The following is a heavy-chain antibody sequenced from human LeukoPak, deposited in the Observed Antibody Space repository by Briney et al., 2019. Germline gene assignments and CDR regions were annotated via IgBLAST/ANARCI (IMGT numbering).Heavy chain of an antibody. Sequence: SETLSLTCTVSGGSISSYYWSWIRQPPGKGLEWIGYIFYSGSTNYNPSLKSRVTISVDTSKNQFSLKLSSVTAADTAVYYCARQLSSSWYAEEIIDYWGQGTLVTVSS. D-gene: IGHD6-13*01. J-gene: IGHJ4*02. CDR2: IFYSGST. CDR1: GGSISSYY. V-gene: IGHV4-59*01. CDR3: ARQLSSSWYAEEIIDY.